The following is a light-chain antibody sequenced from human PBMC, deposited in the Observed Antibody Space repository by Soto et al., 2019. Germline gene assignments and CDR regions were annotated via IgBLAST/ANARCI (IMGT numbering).Light chain of an antibody. V-gene: IGKV1-39*01. CDR3: QWTYT. CDR2: AAS. J-gene: IGKJ2*01. Sequence: DFQMTQSPSSLSASAGDRVTITCRTSQSISDHLNWYQQKPGKAPKLLIYAASNLQSRVPSRFSGSGSGTDFTLTISGLQTEDSATYYCQWTYTFGQGTSLEIK. CDR1: QSISDH.